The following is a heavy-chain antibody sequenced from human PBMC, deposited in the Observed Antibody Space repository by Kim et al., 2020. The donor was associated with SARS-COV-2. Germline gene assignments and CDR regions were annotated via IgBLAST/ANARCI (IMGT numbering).Heavy chain of an antibody. J-gene: IGHJ4*02. CDR2: IYYSGST. Sequence: SETLPLTCTVSGGSISSYYWSWIRQPPGKGLEWIGYIYYSGSTNYNPSLKSRVTISVDTSKNQFSLKLSSVTAADTAVYYCARVSGYSSGWYPYWGQGTLVTVSS. V-gene: IGHV4-59*01. D-gene: IGHD6-19*01. CDR3: ARVSGYSSGWYPY. CDR1: GGSISSYY.